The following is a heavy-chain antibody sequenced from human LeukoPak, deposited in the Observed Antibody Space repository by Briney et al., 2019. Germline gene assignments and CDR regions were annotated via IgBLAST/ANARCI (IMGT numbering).Heavy chain of an antibody. CDR2: ISKDGGTK. V-gene: IGHV3-30-3*01. CDR1: GFSFSDYV. J-gene: IGHJ4*02. D-gene: IGHD2-15*01. Sequence: GGSLRLSCAASGFSFSDYVIHWVRQAPGKGLDWVAVISKDGGTKYYADPVKGRLTISRDNSKNMLYLQMNSLRPEDTAVYYCARGGDLKYCSGGSCYSVDYWGQGTLVTVSS. CDR3: ARGGDLKYCSGGSCYSVDY.